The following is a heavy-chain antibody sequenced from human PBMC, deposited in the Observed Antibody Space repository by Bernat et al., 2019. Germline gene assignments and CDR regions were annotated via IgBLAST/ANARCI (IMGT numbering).Heavy chain of an antibody. J-gene: IGHJ6*02. CDR1: GFTVSSNY. CDR3: ASAVQSLYYYYGMDV. D-gene: IGHD6-6*01. Sequence: EVQLVESGGGLIQPGGSLRLSCAVSGFTVSSNYMSWVRQAPGKGLEWVSVIYSGGSTYYADSVKGRFTISRDNAKNTLYLQLNSLRAKDTAVYYCASAVQSLYYYYGMDVWGQGTTVTVSS. V-gene: IGHV3-53*01. CDR2: IYSGGST.